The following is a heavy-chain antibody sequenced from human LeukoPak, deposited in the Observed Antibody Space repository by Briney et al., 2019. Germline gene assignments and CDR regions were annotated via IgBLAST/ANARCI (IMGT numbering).Heavy chain of an antibody. J-gene: IGHJ3*02. D-gene: IGHD1-26*01. Sequence: GSLRLFFGASKFGLSSYAISWVRQASGKGLEWVSGISGGGGNTYYADSVKGRFTISRDNSKNTLYLQMNSLRAEDTAVYYCGKNRYSGSLSPFDIWGQGTMVTVSS. CDR3: GKNRYSGSLSPFDI. CDR1: KFGLSSYA. CDR2: ISGGGGNT. V-gene: IGHV3-23*01.